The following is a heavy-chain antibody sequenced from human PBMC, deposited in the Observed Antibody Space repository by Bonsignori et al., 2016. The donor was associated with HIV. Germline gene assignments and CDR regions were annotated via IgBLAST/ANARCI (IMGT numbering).Heavy chain of an antibody. CDR3: AKGDYDTIENFDY. J-gene: IGHJ4*02. D-gene: IGHD3-22*01. CDR1: GFTFDDYA. V-gene: IGHV3-9*01. Sequence: GGSLRLSCAASGFTFDDYAMHWVRQAPGKGLEWVSGISWNSGSIGYADSVKGRFTISRDNAKNSLYLQMNSLRAEDTALYYCAKGDYDTIENFDYWGQGTLVTVSS. CDR2: ISWNSGSI.